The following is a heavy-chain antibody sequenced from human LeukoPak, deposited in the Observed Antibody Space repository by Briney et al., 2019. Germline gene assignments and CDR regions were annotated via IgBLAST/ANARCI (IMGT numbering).Heavy chain of an antibody. Sequence: ASVKVSCKASGYTFTSYGISWVLQAPGHGLEWMGWISAYNGNTNYAQKLQGRVTMTTDTSTSTAYMELRSLRSDDTAVYYCARGTYYYDSSGYYPPAYWGQGTLVTVSS. CDR2: ISAYNGNT. CDR3: ARGTYYYDSSGYYPPAY. V-gene: IGHV1-18*01. D-gene: IGHD3-22*01. CDR1: GYTFTSYG. J-gene: IGHJ4*02.